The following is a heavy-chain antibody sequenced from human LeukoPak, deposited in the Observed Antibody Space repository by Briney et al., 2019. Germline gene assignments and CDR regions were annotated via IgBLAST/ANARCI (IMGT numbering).Heavy chain of an antibody. J-gene: IGHJ5*02. V-gene: IGHV3-23*01. D-gene: IGHD1-26*01. Sequence: GGALRLSCVASGFTFSSYDMTWVRQAPGRRLEWVSSIRPSGDNTYYGDSVKGRFTISRDNSKNTVYLRMNNMRVDDTAVYYCARVGGWHWFDPWGQGTLVTVSS. CDR1: GFTFSSYD. CDR2: IRPSGDNT. CDR3: ARVGGWHWFDP.